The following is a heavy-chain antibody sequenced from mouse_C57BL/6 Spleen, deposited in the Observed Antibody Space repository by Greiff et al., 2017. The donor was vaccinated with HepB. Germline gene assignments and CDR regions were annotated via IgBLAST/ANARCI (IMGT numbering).Heavy chain of an antibody. CDR3: ARESPYYGGFAY. V-gene: IGHV1-54*01. Sequence: VQLQQSGAELVRPGTSVKVSCKASGYAFTNYLIEWVKQRPGQGLEWIGVINPGSGGTNYNEKFKGKATLTADKSSSTAYMQLSSLTSEDSAVYCCARESPYYGGFAYWGQGTLVTVSA. CDR2: INPGSGGT. D-gene: IGHD1-1*01. CDR1: GYAFTNYL. J-gene: IGHJ3*01.